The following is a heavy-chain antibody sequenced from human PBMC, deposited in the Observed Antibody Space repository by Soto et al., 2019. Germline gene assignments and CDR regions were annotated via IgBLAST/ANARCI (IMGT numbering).Heavy chain of an antibody. CDR2: IYHSGRT. CDR1: GGSINSGGYS. Sequence: SETLSLTCAVSGGSINSGGYSWSWIRQLPGKGLEWIGYIYHSGRTYYNPSLKSRVTISVDRSKNQFSLKLSSVTAADTAVYYCARVPDYWGQGTLVTVSS. V-gene: IGHV4-30-2*01. J-gene: IGHJ4*02. CDR3: ARVPDY.